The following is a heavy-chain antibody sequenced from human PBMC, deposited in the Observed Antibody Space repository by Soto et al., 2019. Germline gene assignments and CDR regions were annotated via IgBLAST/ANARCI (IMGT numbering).Heavy chain of an antibody. D-gene: IGHD4-17*01. Sequence: GGSLRLSCAASGVTFSIYSMNWVRQGPGKGLEWVADIRSNSSTIYYADSVKGRFTISRDNSKTSLYLQMNSLRAEDTAVYYCARDVGVARDYGGMDEYFDLWGRGTLDTVSA. J-gene: IGHJ2*01. CDR1: GVTFSIYS. V-gene: IGHV3-48*01. CDR2: IRSNSSTI. CDR3: ARDVGVARDYGGMDEYFDL.